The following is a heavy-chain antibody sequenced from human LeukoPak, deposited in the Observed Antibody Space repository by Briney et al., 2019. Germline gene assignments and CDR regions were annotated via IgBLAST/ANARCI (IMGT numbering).Heavy chain of an antibody. CDR1: GFSFSNSE. CDR3: ARDFYLDYDVLTGYYDQ. CDR2: ISSGGSAT. J-gene: IGHJ4*02. Sequence: GGSLRLSCAASGFSFSNSEMNWVRQAPGKGLEWVSYISSGGSATHYADSVKGRFTISRDNAKSSLYLQMNSLRAEDTAVYFCARDFYLDYDVLTGYYDQWGRGTLVTVSS. V-gene: IGHV3-48*03. D-gene: IGHD3-9*01.